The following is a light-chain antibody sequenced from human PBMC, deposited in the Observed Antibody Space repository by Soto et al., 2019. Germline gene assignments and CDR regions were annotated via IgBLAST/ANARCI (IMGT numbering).Light chain of an antibody. J-gene: IGKJ1*01. CDR3: QQYDSSWT. CDR2: GVS. CDR1: QSVPSNF. Sequence: IVLTQSPGTLSLSPGERATLSCRASQSVPSNFLAWYQQKPGQAPILVIYGVSRRATGIPDRFSGSGSGTDFTLTISRLEPEDFAVYYCQQYDSSWTFGQVTKVEIK. V-gene: IGKV3-20*01.